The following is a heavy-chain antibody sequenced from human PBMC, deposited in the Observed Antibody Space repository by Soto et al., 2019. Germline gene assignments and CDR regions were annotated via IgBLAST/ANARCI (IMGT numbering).Heavy chain of an antibody. J-gene: IGHJ4*02. Sequence: QITLKESGPTLVRPAKTLTLTCGFSGFSLSSYGMGVAWIRQPPGKALEWLALIYWDDDKRYSPSLNDRLAISKDTSSNQVVLTITNMDPGDTATYFCAHAGDYDLLTFDHWGPGTLVTVSS. CDR3: AHAGDYDLLTFDH. CDR2: IYWDDDK. D-gene: IGHD4-17*01. CDR1: GFSLSSYGMG. V-gene: IGHV2-5*02.